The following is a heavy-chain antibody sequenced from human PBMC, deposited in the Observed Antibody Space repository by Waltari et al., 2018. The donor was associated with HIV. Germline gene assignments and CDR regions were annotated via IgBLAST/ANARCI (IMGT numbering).Heavy chain of an antibody. J-gene: IGHJ6*02. CDR3: VADVKLRYSGENLPYPFFFGFDI. D-gene: IGHD3-16*02. CDR2: VRIAREKR. CDR1: GFVFSSSA. Sequence: QMLLLQSGPQVKKPGTSVTVSCQASGFVFSSSAIHWLRQGRGQRIEWTAFVRIAREKRNIKQGRRRRVSLSVDKSTETINLELTGLRSDDTAVYFCVADVKLRYSGENLPYPFFFGFDIWGQGTTV. V-gene: IGHV1-58*02.